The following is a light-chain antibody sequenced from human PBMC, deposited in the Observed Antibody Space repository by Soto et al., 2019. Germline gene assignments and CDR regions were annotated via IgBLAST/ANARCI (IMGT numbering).Light chain of an antibody. CDR1: QSVSSN. Sequence: EIVMTQSPATLSVSPEERATLSCRASQSVSSNLAWYQQKPGQAPRLLIYGASTRATGIPARFSGSGSGTEFTLIISSLQSEDLAVYYCKQYNNWPLTFGGGTKVDIK. J-gene: IGKJ4*01. V-gene: IGKV3-15*01. CDR2: GAS. CDR3: KQYNNWPLT.